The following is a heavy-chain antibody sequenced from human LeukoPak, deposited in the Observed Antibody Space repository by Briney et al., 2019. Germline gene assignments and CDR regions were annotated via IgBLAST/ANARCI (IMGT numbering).Heavy chain of an antibody. CDR2: ISSSSSNI. J-gene: IGHJ5*02. CDR1: GFTFGTYS. D-gene: IGHD2-15*01. V-gene: IGHV3-21*04. Sequence: GGSLRLSCAASGFTFGTYSMNWVRQAPGKGLEWVSAISSSSSNIYYADSVKGRFTISRDNAKNSLYLQMNSLRAEDTAVYYCASEGGDCSGGSCYLNWFDPRRQRSLPTDSS. CDR3: ASEGGDCSGGSCYLNWFDP.